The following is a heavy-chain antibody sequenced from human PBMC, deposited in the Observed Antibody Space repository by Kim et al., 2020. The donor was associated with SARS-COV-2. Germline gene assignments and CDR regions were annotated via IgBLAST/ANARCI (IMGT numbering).Heavy chain of an antibody. CDR2: VNNNNNP. D-gene: IGHD6-19*01. CDR3: AKDHPSSGWSTFDS. V-gene: IGHV3-23*05. Sequence: GGSLRLSCAASGFTFSRRAMSWVRQVPGKGLEWIASVNNNNNPYYADSVKGRFTVSRDITKDTLYLQMNSLRADDTALYYCAKDHPSSGWSTFDSWGQGTLVAVSS. J-gene: IGHJ4*02. CDR1: GFTFSRRA.